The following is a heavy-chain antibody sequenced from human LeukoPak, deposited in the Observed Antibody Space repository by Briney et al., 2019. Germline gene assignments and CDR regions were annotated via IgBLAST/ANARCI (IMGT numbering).Heavy chain of an antibody. Sequence: SETLSLTCTVSGGTISSSSYYWGWIRQPPGKGLEWIGSIYYSGRTYYNPSLKSRVTISVDTSKNQFSLKLSSVTAADTAVYYCARARENEAGWDYYDSSGPTGWFDPWGQGTLVTVSS. CDR2: IYYSGRT. CDR3: ARARENEAGWDYYDSSGPTGWFDP. CDR1: GGTISSSSYY. D-gene: IGHD3-22*01. J-gene: IGHJ5*02. V-gene: IGHV4-39*07.